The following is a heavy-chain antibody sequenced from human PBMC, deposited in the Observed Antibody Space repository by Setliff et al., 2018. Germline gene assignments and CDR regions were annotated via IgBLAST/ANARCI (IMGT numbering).Heavy chain of an antibody. CDR2: ISNYNDIT. CDR1: GGTFRTDG. D-gene: IGHD2-15*01. V-gene: IGHV1-18*01. Sequence: ASVKVSCKASGGTFRTDGFNWVRQAPGHGLEWMGWISNYNDITNYAQRFQGRVTMTTDTSTSAAYMELRSLRSDDTAVYYCAISTLSICSGGSCPNAFDVWGRGTMVTVSS. J-gene: IGHJ3*01. CDR3: AISTLSICSGGSCPNAFDV.